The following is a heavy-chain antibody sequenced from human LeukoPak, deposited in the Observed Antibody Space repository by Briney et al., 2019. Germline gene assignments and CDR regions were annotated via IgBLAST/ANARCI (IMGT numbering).Heavy chain of an antibody. CDR3: ARVVVVVPAALIYYYGMDV. J-gene: IGHJ6*02. V-gene: IGHV4-39*07. D-gene: IGHD2-2*01. Sequence: SETLSLTCTVSGGSISSSSYYWGWIRQPPGKGLEWIGSIYYSGSTYYNPSLKSRVTISVDKSKNQFSLKLSSVTAADTAVYYCARVVVVVPAALIYYYGMDVWGQGTTVTVSS. CDR2: IYYSGST. CDR1: GGSISSSSYY.